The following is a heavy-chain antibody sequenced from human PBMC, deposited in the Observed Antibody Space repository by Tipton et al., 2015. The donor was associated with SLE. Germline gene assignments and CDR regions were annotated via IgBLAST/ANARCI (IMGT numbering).Heavy chain of an antibody. V-gene: IGHV1-8*01. CDR1: GYTFASYD. D-gene: IGHD3-10*01. CDR3: ARDDGSRSSYIFDY. J-gene: IGHJ4*02. Sequence: QLVQSGAEVKKPGASVKVSCKASGYTFASYDINWVRQATGQGLEWMGWMNPDSGTTGYAQKFQGRVTMTRNTSISTAYMELSGLRFDDTAVYYCARDDGSRSSYIFDYWGQGTLVTVSS. CDR2: MNPDSGTT.